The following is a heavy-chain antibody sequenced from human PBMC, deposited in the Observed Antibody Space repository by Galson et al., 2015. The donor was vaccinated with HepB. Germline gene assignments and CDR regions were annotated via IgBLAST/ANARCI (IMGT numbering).Heavy chain of an antibody. CDR1: GFTFNSFW. Sequence: SLRLSCAVSGFTFNSFWIHWVRQVPGKGLVWVSGIDNGKSRTTYADSVKGRFTISRDNAKNTVSLQMRSLRAEDTAVYFCAALGGTYYMGVWGQGTTVTVSS. D-gene: IGHD1-26*01. CDR3: AALGGTYYMGV. CDR2: IDNGKSRT. V-gene: IGHV3-74*03. J-gene: IGHJ6*02.